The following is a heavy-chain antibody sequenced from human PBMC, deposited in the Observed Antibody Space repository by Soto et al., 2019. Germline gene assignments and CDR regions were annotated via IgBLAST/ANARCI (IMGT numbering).Heavy chain of an antibody. J-gene: IGHJ4*02. Sequence: PGGSLRLSCAASGFTFSSYSMNWVRQAPGKGLEWVSYISSSSSTIYYADSVKGRFTISRDNAKNSLYLQMNSLRAEDTAVYYCARDYYDSSGYSAPFDYWGQGTLVTVSS. CDR2: ISSSSSTI. V-gene: IGHV3-48*01. CDR3: ARDYYDSSGYSAPFDY. D-gene: IGHD3-22*01. CDR1: GFTFSSYS.